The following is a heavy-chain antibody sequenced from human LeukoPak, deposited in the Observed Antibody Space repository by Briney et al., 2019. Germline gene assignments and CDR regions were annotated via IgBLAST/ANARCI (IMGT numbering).Heavy chain of an antibody. D-gene: IGHD4-23*01. Sequence: SETLSLTCTVSGGSINSYYWSWIRRPPGKGLEWIGYIFYSGTTNYNPSLKSRVTISMDTSQNQFSLKLSSVTAADTAVYYCARGGTVVNGFDYWGLGTLVTVSS. CDR1: GGSINSYY. V-gene: IGHV4-59*01. CDR2: IFYSGTT. CDR3: ARGGTVVNGFDY. J-gene: IGHJ4*02.